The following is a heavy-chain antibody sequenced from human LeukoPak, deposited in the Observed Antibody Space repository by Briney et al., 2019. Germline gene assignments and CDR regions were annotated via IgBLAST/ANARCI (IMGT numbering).Heavy chain of an antibody. D-gene: IGHD3-10*01. CDR2: IKLDGSDK. J-gene: IGHJ4*02. Sequence: PGGSLRLSCAASGFTFSNFWMSWVRQAPGKGLEWVANIKLDGSDKYYADSLKGRFTISRDNAKNSLHLQMNSLRAEDTAVYYSARDLVLYASGSYCFDYWGQGTLVTVSS. V-gene: IGHV3-7*01. CDR3: ARDLVLYASGSYCFDY. CDR1: GFTFSNFW.